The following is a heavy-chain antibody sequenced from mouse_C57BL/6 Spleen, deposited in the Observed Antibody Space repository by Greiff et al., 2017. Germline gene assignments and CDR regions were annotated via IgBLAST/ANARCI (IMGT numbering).Heavy chain of an antibody. D-gene: IGHD2-2*01. Sequence: QVQLQQSGAELVRPGASVKLSCKASGYTFTDYYINWVKQRPGQGLEWIARIYPGSGNTYYNEKFKGKATLTAEKSSSTAYMQLSSLTSEDSAVYFCAREREIYYGYPWFAYWGQGTLVTVSA. J-gene: IGHJ3*01. V-gene: IGHV1-76*01. CDR1: GYTFTDYY. CDR3: AREREIYYGYPWFAY. CDR2: IYPGSGNT.